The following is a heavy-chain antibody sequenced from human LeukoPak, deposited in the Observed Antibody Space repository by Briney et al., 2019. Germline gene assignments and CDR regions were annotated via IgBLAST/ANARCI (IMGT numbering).Heavy chain of an antibody. CDR1: GGSISTYY. J-gene: IGHJ4*02. CDR2: IYDSGSP. D-gene: IGHD6-19*01. CDR3: ARDGYSSGWYDY. Sequence: SETLSLTRTVSGGSISTYYWVWIRQPPGKGLEWIGHIYDSGSPTYKSSLKSRVTISVDTSKSQFSLRLTSVTAADTAVYYCARDGYSSGWYDYWGQGTLVTVSS. V-gene: IGHV4-59*01.